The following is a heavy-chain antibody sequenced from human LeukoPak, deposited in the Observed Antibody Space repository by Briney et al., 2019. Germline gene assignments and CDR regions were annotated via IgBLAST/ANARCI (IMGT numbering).Heavy chain of an antibody. CDR3: AKVVPAATCLDY. D-gene: IGHD2-2*01. CDR1: GFTFSSYS. J-gene: IGHJ4*02. CDR2: ISGSGGST. V-gene: IGHV3-23*01. Sequence: GGSLRLSCAASGFTFSSYSTNWVRQAPGKGLEWVSAISGSGGSTYYADSVKGRFTISRDNSKNTLYLQMNSLRAEDTAVYYCAKVVPAATCLDYWGQGTLVTVSS.